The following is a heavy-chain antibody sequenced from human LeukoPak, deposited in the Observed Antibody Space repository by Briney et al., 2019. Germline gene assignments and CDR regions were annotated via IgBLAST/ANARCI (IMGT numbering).Heavy chain of an antibody. CDR2: IVPIFGTA. CDR3: TRETSSRYFDY. CDR1: GGTFSSYA. J-gene: IGHJ4*02. V-gene: IGHV1-69*13. Sequence: ASVKVSCKASGGTFSSYAISWVRQAPGQGLEWMGGIVPIFGTANYAQKFQGRVTITADESTSTAYMELSSLRSEDTAVYYCTRETSSRYFDYWGQGTLVTVSS.